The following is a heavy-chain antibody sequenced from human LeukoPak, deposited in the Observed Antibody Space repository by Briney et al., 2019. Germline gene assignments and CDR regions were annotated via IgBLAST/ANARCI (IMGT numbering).Heavy chain of an antibody. CDR3: ARARYFDWLLRAYYYYMDV. CDR2: MNPNSGNT. CDR1: GYTFTSYD. V-gene: IGHV1-8*01. Sequence: GASVKVSCKASGYTFTSYDINWVRQATGRGPEWMGWMNPNSGNTGYAQKFQGRVTMTRNTSISTAYMELSSLRSEDTAVYYCARARYFDWLLRAYYYYMDVWGKGTTVTVSS. D-gene: IGHD3-9*01. J-gene: IGHJ6*03.